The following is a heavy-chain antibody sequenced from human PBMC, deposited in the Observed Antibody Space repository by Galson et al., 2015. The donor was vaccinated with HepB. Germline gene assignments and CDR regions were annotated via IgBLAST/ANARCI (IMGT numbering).Heavy chain of an antibody. D-gene: IGHD4-11*01. Sequence: SLRLSCAASGFTFSSYAMNWVRQAPGKGLEWVAVISYDGSNKYYADYVKGRFTISRDNPKNMLYLQINSLRAEDTAVYYCASSYSNYDYYYCMDVWGQGTTVTVSS. V-gene: IGHV3-30-3*01. CDR1: GFTFSSYA. CDR2: ISYDGSNK. CDR3: ASSYSNYDYYYCMDV. J-gene: IGHJ6*02.